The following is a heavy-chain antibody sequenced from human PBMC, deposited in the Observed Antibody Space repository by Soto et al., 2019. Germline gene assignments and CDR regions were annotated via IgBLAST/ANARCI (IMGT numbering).Heavy chain of an antibody. D-gene: IGHD2-15*01. V-gene: IGHV4-30-2*01. CDR2: IYHSGSI. CDR3: ARASGYCSGGSCFPFDY. CDR1: GGSISSGTYS. Sequence: PSETLSLTCAVSGGSISSGTYSWNWIRQAPGKGLEWIGYIYHSGSIYYNPSLKSRVTISLDRSKNQFSLNLSSVTAADTAVYYCARASGYCSGGSCFPFDYWGRGTLVTVSS. J-gene: IGHJ4*02.